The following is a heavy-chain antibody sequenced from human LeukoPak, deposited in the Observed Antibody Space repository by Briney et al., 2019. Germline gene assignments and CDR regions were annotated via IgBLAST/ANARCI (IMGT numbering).Heavy chain of an antibody. Sequence: SGGSLRLSCAASGFTFSGYEMNWVRQAPGKGLEWVSYISSSGSTIYYADSVKGRFTISRDNAKNSLYLQMNSLRAEDTAVYYCAREATMVVTPDDAFDIWGQGTMVTVSS. CDR3: AREATMVVTPDDAFDI. J-gene: IGHJ3*02. CDR2: ISSSGSTI. CDR1: GFTFSGYE. D-gene: IGHD4-23*01. V-gene: IGHV3-48*03.